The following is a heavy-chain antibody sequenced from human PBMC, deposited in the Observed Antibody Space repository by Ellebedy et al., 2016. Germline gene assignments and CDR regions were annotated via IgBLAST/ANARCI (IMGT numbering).Heavy chain of an antibody. CDR3: ATSYYEITGYYFDS. CDR1: GYIFTSYW. D-gene: IGHD1-20*01. J-gene: IGHJ4*02. V-gene: IGHV5-51*01. CDR2: IYPGDSDT. Sequence: GGSLRLSCKGSGYIFTSYWIGWARQMPGKGLEWMGIIYPGDSDTRYSPSFQGQVTISADKSISTAYLQWSSLKASDTAMYFCATSYYEITGYYFDSWGQGTLVTVSS.